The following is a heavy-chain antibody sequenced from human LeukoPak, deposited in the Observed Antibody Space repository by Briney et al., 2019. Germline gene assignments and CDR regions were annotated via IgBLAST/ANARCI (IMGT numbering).Heavy chain of an antibody. Sequence: GGSLRLSCAASGFTFSSYAMHWVRKAPGKGLDWVAVISYDGSNKYYADSVKGRFTISKDNSKNTLYLQMNSLRAEDTAVYYCAKVTRGYSYGFGAFDIWGQGTMVTVSS. J-gene: IGHJ3*02. CDR3: AKVTRGYSYGFGAFDI. V-gene: IGHV3-30-3*01. D-gene: IGHD5-18*01. CDR1: GFTFSSYA. CDR2: ISYDGSNK.